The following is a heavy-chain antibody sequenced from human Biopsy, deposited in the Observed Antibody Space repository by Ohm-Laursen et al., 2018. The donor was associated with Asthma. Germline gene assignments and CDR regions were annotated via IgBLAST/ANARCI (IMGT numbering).Heavy chain of an antibody. V-gene: IGHV4-31*03. CDR2: IYYSGST. CDR1: YGSITSGGYY. D-gene: IGHD3-22*01. CDR3: ARAQDYYDSRGYYRSFDY. Sequence: TLSLTCPVSYGSITSGGYYWTWIRQHPGKSLEWIGFIYYSGSTYYNPSLKSRVSISIDTSKNQFSLKLSSVTAADTAVYYCARAQDYYDSRGYYRSFDYWGQGTLVTVSS. J-gene: IGHJ4*02.